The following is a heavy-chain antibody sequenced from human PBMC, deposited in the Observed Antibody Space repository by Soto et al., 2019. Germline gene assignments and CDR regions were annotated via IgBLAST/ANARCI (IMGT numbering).Heavy chain of an antibody. CDR3: ARREGYCSSTCCSRFDYCYGMDV. Sequence: EVQLVESGGGVVRPGGSLRLSCAASGFTFDDYGMSWVRQAPGKGLEWVSGINWNGGSTGYADSVKGRFTISRDNDKKSLYLQRNSLRAEETALYDCARREGYCSSTCCSRFDYCYGMDVWGQGTTVTVSS. J-gene: IGHJ6*02. V-gene: IGHV3-20*01. CDR2: INWNGGST. CDR1: GFTFDDYG. D-gene: IGHD2-2*01.